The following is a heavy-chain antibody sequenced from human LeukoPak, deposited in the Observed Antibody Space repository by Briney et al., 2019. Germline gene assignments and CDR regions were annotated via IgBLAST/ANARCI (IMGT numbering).Heavy chain of an antibody. CDR2: IRSKANSYAT. CDR3: TRGYYGSGSYYWFDP. D-gene: IGHD3-10*01. V-gene: IGHV3-73*01. J-gene: IGHJ5*02. CDR1: GFTFSGSA. Sequence: GGSLRLSCAASGFTFSGSAMHWVRKASGRGLEWVGRIRSKANSYATAYAASEKGRFTISRDDSKNTAYLQMNSLKTEDTAVYYRTRGYYGSGSYYWFDPWGQGTLVTVSS.